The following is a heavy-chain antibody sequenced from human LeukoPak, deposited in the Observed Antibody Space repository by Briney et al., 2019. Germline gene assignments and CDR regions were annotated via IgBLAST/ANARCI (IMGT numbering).Heavy chain of an antibody. CDR3: ARDSDTFSSGWFPTFDY. D-gene: IGHD6-19*01. CDR1: GFTVSSNY. Sequence: PGGSLRLSCAASGFTVSSNYMSWVRQAPGKGLEWVSIIYSGGSTFYADSVKGRFTISRDNSKNTLYLQMNSLRAEDTAVYYCARDSDTFSSGWFPTFDYWGQGTLVTVSS. CDR2: IYSGGST. V-gene: IGHV3-53*01. J-gene: IGHJ4*02.